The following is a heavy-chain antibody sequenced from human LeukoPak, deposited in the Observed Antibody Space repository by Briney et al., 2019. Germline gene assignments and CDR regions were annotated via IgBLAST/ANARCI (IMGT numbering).Heavy chain of an antibody. D-gene: IGHD5-18*01. Sequence: RPSETLSLTCTVSGYSISSGYYWGWIRQPPGKGLEWIGSIYHSGSTCYNPSLKSRVTISVDTSKNQFSLKLSSVTAADTAVYYCARVDTLNYYYYYMDVWGKGTTVTVSS. CDR3: ARVDTLNYYYYYMDV. CDR1: GYSISSGYY. J-gene: IGHJ6*03. V-gene: IGHV4-38-2*02. CDR2: IYHSGST.